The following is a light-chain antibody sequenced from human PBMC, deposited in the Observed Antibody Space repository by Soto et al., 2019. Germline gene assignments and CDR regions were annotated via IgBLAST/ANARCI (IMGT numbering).Light chain of an antibody. CDR2: LEGSGSY. Sequence: QPVLTQSSSASASLGSSVKLTCTLSSGHSSYIIAWHQQQPGKAPRYLMKLEGSGSYNKGSGVPDRFSGSSSGDERYLTISNLQFEDEADYYCETWDSNTHVFGGGTKLTVL. CDR3: ETWDSNTHV. CDR1: SGHSSYI. J-gene: IGLJ3*02. V-gene: IGLV4-60*02.